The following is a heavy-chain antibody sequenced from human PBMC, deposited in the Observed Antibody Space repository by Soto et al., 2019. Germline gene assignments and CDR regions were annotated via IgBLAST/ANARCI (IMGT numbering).Heavy chain of an antibody. Sequence: ASVKVSCKASGGTFSSYRINWVRQAPGQGLEWVGGIVPIYRTADYAQKFQGRVTITADESARTSYMELRSLKSQDTAVYYCGRDSGAKISISWGQGTLVTVST. J-gene: IGHJ4*02. CDR1: GGTFSSYR. V-gene: IGHV1-69*13. D-gene: IGHD2-21*01. CDR3: GRDSGAKISIS. CDR2: IVPIYRTA.